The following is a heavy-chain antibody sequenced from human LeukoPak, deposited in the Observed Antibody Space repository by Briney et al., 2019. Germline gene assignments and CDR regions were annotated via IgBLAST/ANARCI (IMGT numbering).Heavy chain of an antibody. J-gene: IGHJ4*02. CDR3: AKVRKSWGPFDY. CDR2: ISGSGDNT. Sequence: GGSLRLSCTASEFTFSNYAMNWVRQAPGKGLEWVAAISGSGDNTHYADSVRGRLTISRDSSKNTMYLLMNSLRDEDTAVYYCAKVRKSWGPFDYWGQGALVTVPS. V-gene: IGHV3-23*01. D-gene: IGHD7-27*01. CDR1: EFTFSNYA.